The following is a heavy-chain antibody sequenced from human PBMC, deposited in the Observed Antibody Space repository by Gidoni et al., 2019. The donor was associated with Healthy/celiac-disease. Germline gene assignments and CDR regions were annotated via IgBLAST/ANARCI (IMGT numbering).Heavy chain of an antibody. Sequence: QITLKESGPTLVKPTQTLTLTCTFSGFSLSTSGVGVGWIRQPPGKALEWLALIYCDDDKRYSPSLKSSLTITKDTSKNQVVLTMTNMDPVDTATYYCARGRSIYYDFWSGIDYWGQGTLVTVSS. CDR1: GFSLSTSGVG. CDR3: ARGRSIYYDFWSGIDY. D-gene: IGHD3-3*01. CDR2: IYCDDDK. V-gene: IGHV2-5*02. J-gene: IGHJ4*02.